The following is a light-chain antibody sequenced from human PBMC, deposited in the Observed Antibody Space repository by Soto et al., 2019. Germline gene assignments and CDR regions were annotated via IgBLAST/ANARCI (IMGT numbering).Light chain of an antibody. J-gene: IGLJ2*01. CDR1: TGAVTSGFY. Sequence: QAVVTQEPSLTVSPGGTVTLTCASSTGAVTSGFYPIWFQQKPGQAPRALIYSISNKHSWTPARFSGSLLGGKAALTLSGVQPEDEAEYHCLLYYGGAQLVFGGGTKLTVL. CDR3: LLYYGGAQLV. V-gene: IGLV7-43*01. CDR2: SIS.